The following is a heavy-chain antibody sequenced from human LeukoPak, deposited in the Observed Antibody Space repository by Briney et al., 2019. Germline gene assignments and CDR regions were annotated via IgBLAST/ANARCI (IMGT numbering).Heavy chain of an antibody. Sequence: GASVTVSCKASGYTFTSYDINWVRQAPGQGLEWMGWMNPNSGNTGYAQKFQGRVTMTRNTSISTAYMELSSLRSEDTAVYYCARGYSSGWQLWNYYGMDVWGQGTTVTVSS. J-gene: IGHJ6*02. CDR3: ARGYSSGWQLWNYYGMDV. CDR2: MNPNSGNT. D-gene: IGHD6-19*01. V-gene: IGHV1-8*01. CDR1: GYTFTSYD.